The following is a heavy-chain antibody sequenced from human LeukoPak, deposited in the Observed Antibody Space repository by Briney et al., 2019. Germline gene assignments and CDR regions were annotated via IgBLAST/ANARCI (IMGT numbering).Heavy chain of an antibody. CDR1: GFTFTDYY. J-gene: IGHJ3*01. Sequence: ASVKVSRKASGFTFTDYYMHWVRQAPGQGLEWMGYIYPKSRDTNYEQNFRGRVTMTSDTSMSTVYMELTGLRSDDTAVYYCARDEAADGTNALDVWGQGTMVTVSS. CDR3: ARDEAADGTNALDV. CDR2: IYPKSRDT. V-gene: IGHV1-2*02. D-gene: IGHD6-13*01.